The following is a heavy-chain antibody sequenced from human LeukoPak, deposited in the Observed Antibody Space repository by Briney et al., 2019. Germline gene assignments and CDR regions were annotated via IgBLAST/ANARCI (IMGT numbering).Heavy chain of an antibody. J-gene: IGHJ3*02. CDR3: AGQIPYSSGWVRDAFDI. Sequence: GESLKISCKGSGYSFTSYWIGWVRQMPGKGLEWMGIIYPGDSDTRYSPSFQGQVTISADKSISTAYLQWSSLKASDTAMYYCAGQIPYSSGWVRDAFDIWGQGTMVTVSS. CDR2: IYPGDSDT. V-gene: IGHV5-51*01. CDR1: GYSFTSYW. D-gene: IGHD6-19*01.